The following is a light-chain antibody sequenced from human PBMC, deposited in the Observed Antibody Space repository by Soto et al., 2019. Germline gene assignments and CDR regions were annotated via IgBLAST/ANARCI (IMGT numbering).Light chain of an antibody. CDR1: SNDVGGYNY. CDR3: TSYTNTINYV. Sequence: QSALAQPASVSGSPGQSITISCTGSSNDVGGYNYVSWYQQHPGQAPKLIIYEVSDRPSGVSPRFSGSKSGNTASLTISGLQVEDEADYFCTSYTNTINYVFGSGTKVTVL. J-gene: IGLJ1*01. V-gene: IGLV2-14*01. CDR2: EVS.